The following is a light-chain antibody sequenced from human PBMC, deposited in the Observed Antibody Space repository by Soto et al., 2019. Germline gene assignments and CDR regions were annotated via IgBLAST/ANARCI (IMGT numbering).Light chain of an antibody. J-gene: IGLJ2*01. CDR2: EVT. CDR3: SSYTRTKTLL. Sequence: QSALTQPASVSGSPGQSITISCTGTSSDVCGYNYVSWYQQHSGKAPKLMIYEVTNRPSGVSNRFSGSKSGNTASLTISGLQAEDEAEYYCSSYTRTKTLLFGGGTKLTVL. CDR1: SSDVCGYNY. V-gene: IGLV2-14*01.